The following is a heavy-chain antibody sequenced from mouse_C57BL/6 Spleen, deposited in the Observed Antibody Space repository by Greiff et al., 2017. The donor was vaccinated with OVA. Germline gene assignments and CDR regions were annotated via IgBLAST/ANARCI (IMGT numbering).Heavy chain of an antibody. CDR2: IDPETGGT. CDR1: GYTFTDYE. V-gene: IGHV1-15*01. Sequence: VKLMESGAELVRPGASVTLSCKASGYTFTDYEMHWVKQTPVHGLEWIGAIDPETGGTAYNQKFKGKAILTADKSSSTAYMELRSLTSEDSAVYYCTRGDDYDGLFAYWGQGTLVTVSA. D-gene: IGHD2-4*01. CDR3: TRGDDYDGLFAY. J-gene: IGHJ3*01.